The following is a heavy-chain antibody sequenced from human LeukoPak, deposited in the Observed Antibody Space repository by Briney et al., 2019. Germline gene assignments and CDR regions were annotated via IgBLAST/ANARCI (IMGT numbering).Heavy chain of an antibody. J-gene: IGHJ4*02. D-gene: IGHD3-10*01. CDR2: FDPEDGET. Sequence: ASVKVSCKVAGYTLTELSMHWVRQAPGKGLEWMGGFDPEDGETIYAQKFQGRVTMTEDTSTDTAYMELSSLRSEDTAVYYCATLNYYGSGSQDYWGQGTLVTVSS. V-gene: IGHV1-24*01. CDR1: GYTLTELS. CDR3: ATLNYYGSGSQDY.